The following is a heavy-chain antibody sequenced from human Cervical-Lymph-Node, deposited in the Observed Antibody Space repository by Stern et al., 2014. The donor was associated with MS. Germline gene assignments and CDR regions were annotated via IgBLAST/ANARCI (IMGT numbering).Heavy chain of an antibody. CDR3: AREMTTTTGMDY. J-gene: IGHJ4*02. CDR1: GFIFSTYA. V-gene: IGHV3-30-3*01. Sequence: VQLVQSGGGVVQPGRSLRLSCAASGFIFSTYAMQWVRQAPGKGLEWVALISNDGGTTYNADSVKGRFTISRDNSRNTLFLQMNALRGEDTAIYYCAREMTTTTGMDYWGQGTLVTVSS. CDR2: ISNDGGTT. D-gene: IGHD5-24*01.